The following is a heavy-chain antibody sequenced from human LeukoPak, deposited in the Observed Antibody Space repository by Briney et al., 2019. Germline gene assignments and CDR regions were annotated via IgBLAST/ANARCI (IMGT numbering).Heavy chain of an antibody. V-gene: IGHV4-34*01. J-gene: IGHJ1*01. D-gene: IGHD3-9*01. CDR1: GGSFSGYY. Sequence: SETLSLTCAVYGGSFSGYYWSWIRQPPGKGLEWIGEINHSGSTNYNPSLKSRVTISVDTSKNQFSLKLSSVTAADTAVYYCASSDDILTGTEYFQHWGQGTLVTVSS. CDR2: INHSGST. CDR3: ASSDDILTGTEYFQH.